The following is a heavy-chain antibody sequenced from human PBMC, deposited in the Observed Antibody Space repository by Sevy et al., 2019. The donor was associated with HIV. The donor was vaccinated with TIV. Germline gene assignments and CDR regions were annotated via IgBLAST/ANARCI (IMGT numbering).Heavy chain of an antibody. J-gene: IGHJ4*01. CDR1: GFAFSSHA. CDR3: ARDGGYGIKWYPVY. V-gene: IGHV3-30-3*01. D-gene: IGHD6-13*01. CDR2: ISYEGTGT. Sequence: GGSLRLSCAASGFAFSSHAMHWVRQAPGKGLEWVAVISYEGTGTFSAASVEGRFTISRDNSKNMLSLQINSLRPEDTAVYFCARDGGYGIKWYPVYWGHGTLVTVSS.